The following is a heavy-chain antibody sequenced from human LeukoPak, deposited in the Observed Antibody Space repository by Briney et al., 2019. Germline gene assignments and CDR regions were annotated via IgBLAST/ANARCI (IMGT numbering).Heavy chain of an antibody. D-gene: IGHD3-16*01. V-gene: IGHV1-69*05. Sequence: SVKVSCKASGGTFSSYAISWVRQAPGQGLEWMGRIIPIFGTANYAQKFQGRVTITTDESTSTAYMGLSSLRSEDTAVYYCASRVTSAFDIWGQGTMVTVSS. J-gene: IGHJ3*02. CDR3: ASRVTSAFDI. CDR1: GGTFSSYA. CDR2: IIPIFGTA.